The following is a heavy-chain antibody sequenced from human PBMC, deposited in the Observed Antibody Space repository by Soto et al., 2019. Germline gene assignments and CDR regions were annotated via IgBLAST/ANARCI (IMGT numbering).Heavy chain of an antibody. CDR3: ASTVVVPAAHDAFDI. J-gene: IGHJ3*02. D-gene: IGHD2-2*01. V-gene: IGHV5-51*01. Sequence: GESLKISCKGSGYSFTSYWIGWVRQMPGKGREWMGIIYPGDSDTRYSPSFQGQVTISADRSISTAYLQWSSLKASDTAMYYCASTVVVPAAHDAFDIWGQGTMVTVSS. CDR2: IYPGDSDT. CDR1: GYSFTSYW.